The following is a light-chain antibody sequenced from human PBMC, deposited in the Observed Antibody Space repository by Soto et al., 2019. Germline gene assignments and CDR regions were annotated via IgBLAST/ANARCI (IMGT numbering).Light chain of an antibody. CDR3: LQFYNFSWT. J-gene: IGKJ1*01. CDR2: AAS. Sequence: NHMTQSPSSLSASVGGRVTISCWASQVIGNDLAWYQQKPGKAPRLLIFAASNLQSGVPSRFSGSGSGTDFTLTISRLQPEDFAAYYCLQFYNFSWTFGQGTKVDVK. CDR1: QVIGND. V-gene: IGKV1-6*01.